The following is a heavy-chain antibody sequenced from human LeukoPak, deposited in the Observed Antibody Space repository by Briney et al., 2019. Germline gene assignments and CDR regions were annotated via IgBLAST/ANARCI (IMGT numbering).Heavy chain of an antibody. CDR2: INHSGST. CDR1: GGSFSGYY. CDR3: AREDRYYDFWSGYYKGGYYFDY. V-gene: IGHV4-34*01. J-gene: IGHJ4*02. Sequence: SETLSLTCAVYGGSFSGYYWSWIRQPPGKGLEWIGEINHSGSTNYNPSLKSRVTISVDTSKNQFSLKLSSVTAADPAVYYCAREDRYYDFWSGYYKGGYYFDYWGQGTLVTVSS. D-gene: IGHD3-3*01.